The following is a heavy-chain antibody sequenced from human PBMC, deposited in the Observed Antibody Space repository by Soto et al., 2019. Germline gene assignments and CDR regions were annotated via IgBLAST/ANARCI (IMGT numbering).Heavy chain of an antibody. J-gene: IGHJ5*02. Sequence: QVHLVQSGAEVKKPGSSVKVSCNPSGGIFSSYGISWVRQGPGQGLQWMGGINPLLGSTNYAEKFQGRLTITADDSRRTVYMELNNPRPEDTATYFCAKIRGGVYTTWGQGTLVTVSS. D-gene: IGHD3-10*01. CDR3: AKIRGGVYTT. V-gene: IGHV1-69*11. CDR2: INPLLGST. CDR1: GGIFSSYG.